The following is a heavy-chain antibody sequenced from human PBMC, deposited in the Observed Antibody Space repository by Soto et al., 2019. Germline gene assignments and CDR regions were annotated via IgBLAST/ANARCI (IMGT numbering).Heavy chain of an antibody. J-gene: IGHJ4*02. V-gene: IGHV4-38-2*02. CDR3: VRNTSGRTFDY. CDR2: IYHSGST. D-gene: IGHD6-19*01. Sequence: SETLSLTCTVSSSPINSRYYWGWIRQTPGKGLEWVASIYHSGSTHYNPSLKSRATISVDTSNNQFSLGLSSVTAADTAIYYCVRNTSGRTFDYSGQGTHVTVSS. CDR1: SSPINSRYY.